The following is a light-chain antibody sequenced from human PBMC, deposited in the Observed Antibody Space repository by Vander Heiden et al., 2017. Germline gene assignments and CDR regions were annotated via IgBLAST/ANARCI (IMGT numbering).Light chain of an antibody. J-gene: IGLJ2*01. CDR2: DDS. Sequence: SYVLTQPPSVSVAPGQTARITRGGDNLRSKSVHWYQQKSGQAPVLVVYDDSDRPSGIPERVSGFNSGNTATLTISSVEAGDEADYYCQVWDSISDHLVFGGGTKLSVL. V-gene: IGLV3-21*02. CDR1: NLRSKS. CDR3: QVWDSISDHLV.